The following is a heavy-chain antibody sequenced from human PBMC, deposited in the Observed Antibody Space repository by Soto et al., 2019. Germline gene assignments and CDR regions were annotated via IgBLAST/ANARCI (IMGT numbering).Heavy chain of an antibody. CDR2: INPNSGGT. V-gene: IGHV1-2*04. D-gene: IGHD3-9*01. CDR1: GYTFTGYY. J-gene: IGHJ5*02. CDR3: ARDLMGDILTGYRVGNWFDP. Sequence: RASVKVSCKASGYTFTGYYMHWVRQAPGQGLEWMGWINPNSGGTNYAQKFQGWVTMTRDTSISTAYMELSRLRSDDTAVYYCARDLMGDILTGYRVGNWFDPWGQGTLVTVSS.